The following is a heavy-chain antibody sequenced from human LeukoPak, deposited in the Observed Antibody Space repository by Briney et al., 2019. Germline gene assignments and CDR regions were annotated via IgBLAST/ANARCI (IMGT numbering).Heavy chain of an antibody. D-gene: IGHD5-18*01. V-gene: IGHV4-59*08. CDR1: GGFISSFY. CDR3: ARGTVDTAIDY. CDR2: IYYSGST. Sequence: SETLSLTCTVSGGFISSFYCSWIRQPPGKGLEWIGYIYYSGSTNHNPSLKSRVTISADTSKNQFSLRLSSVTAADTAVYYCARGTVDTAIDYWGQGTLVTVSS. J-gene: IGHJ4*02.